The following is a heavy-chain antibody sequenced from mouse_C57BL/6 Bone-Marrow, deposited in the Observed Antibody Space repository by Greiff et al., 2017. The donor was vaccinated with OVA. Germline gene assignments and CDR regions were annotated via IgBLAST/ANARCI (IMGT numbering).Heavy chain of an antibody. CDR3: ARSDGRLPGGYFDV. V-gene: IGHV1-54*01. CDR1: GYAFTNYL. D-gene: IGHD1-1*01. J-gene: IGHJ1*03. CDR2: INPGSGGT. Sequence: QVHVKQSGAELVRPGTSVKVSCKASGYAFTNYLIEWVKQRPGQGLEWIGVINPGSGGTNYNEKFKGKATLTADKSSSTAYMQLSSLTSEDSAVYFCARSDGRLPGGYFDVWGTGTTVTVSS.